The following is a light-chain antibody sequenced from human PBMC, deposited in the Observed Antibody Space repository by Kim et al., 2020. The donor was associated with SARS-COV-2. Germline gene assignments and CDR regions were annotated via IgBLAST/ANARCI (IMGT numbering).Light chain of an antibody. CDR3: QAWDSSTAV. J-gene: IGLJ3*02. CDR1: KLGEKY. Sequence: SYELTQPPSVSVSPGQTASITCSGDKLGEKYACWYQQKPSQSPVLVIYQDSKRPSGIPERFSGSNSGNTATLTISGTQAMDEADYYCQAWDSSTAVFGGG. V-gene: IGLV3-1*01. CDR2: QDS.